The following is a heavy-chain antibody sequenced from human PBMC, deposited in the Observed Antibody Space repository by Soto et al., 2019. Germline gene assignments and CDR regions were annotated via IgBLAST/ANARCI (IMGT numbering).Heavy chain of an antibody. J-gene: IGHJ4*02. V-gene: IGHV3-23*01. CDR2: ISGSGGST. Sequence: GGSLRLSCAASGFTFSSHAMSWVRQAPGKGLEWVSVISGSGGSTYYADSVKGRFTISRDNSKNTLYMQMNSLRAEDTALYYCAKPNLFCSSSSCYDYWGQGTLVTVSS. CDR1: GFTFSSHA. CDR3: AKPNLFCSSSSCYDY. D-gene: IGHD2-2*01.